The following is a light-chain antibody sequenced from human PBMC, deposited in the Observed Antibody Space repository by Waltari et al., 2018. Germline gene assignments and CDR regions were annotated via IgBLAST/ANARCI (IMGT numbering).Light chain of an antibody. CDR2: GAS. V-gene: IGKV3D-15*01. CDR1: QSISTN. CDR3: QQYNNWPLTVT. Sequence: EIVMTQSPATVSVSPGARATLSCRASQSISTNLAWYQQKPGQAPRLLIYGASTRATGIPVRFSGSGYGTEFTLTISSLQSEDFGLYYCQQYNNWPLTVTFGQGTRLDI. J-gene: IGKJ5*01.